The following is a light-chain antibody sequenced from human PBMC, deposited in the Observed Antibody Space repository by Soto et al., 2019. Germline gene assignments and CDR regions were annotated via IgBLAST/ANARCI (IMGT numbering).Light chain of an antibody. Sequence: NFMLTQPHSVSESPGKTVTISCTGSSGSIATNYVQWYKQRPGSAPTTVIYEDTQRPSGVPERFSGSIDSSSNSASLTISGLKTEDEADYYCQSYDGSNPDVVFGGGTQLTVL. J-gene: IGLJ2*01. CDR1: SGSIATNY. CDR2: EDT. CDR3: QSYDGSNPDVV. V-gene: IGLV6-57*02.